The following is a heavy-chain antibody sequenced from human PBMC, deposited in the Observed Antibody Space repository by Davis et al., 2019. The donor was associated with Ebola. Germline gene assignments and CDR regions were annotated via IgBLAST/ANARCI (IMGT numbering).Heavy chain of an antibody. V-gene: IGHV3-23*01. D-gene: IGHD3-10*01. J-gene: IGHJ4*02. Sequence: GESLKISCAASGFTFSNSAMSWVRQAPGKGPEWVSGISAVGYNTYHADSVRGRFSISRDNTKNSLYLQMDSLRVEDTAVYYCARDRSGYYGSAYYFDHWGQGTQVTVSS. CDR3: ARDRSGYYGSAYYFDH. CDR1: GFTFSNSA. CDR2: ISAVGYNT.